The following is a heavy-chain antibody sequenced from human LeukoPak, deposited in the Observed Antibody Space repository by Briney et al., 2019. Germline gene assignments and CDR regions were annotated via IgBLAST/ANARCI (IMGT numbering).Heavy chain of an antibody. Sequence: GGSLRLSCAASGFTFSSYDMTWVRQAPGKGLEWVSYISSSSSTIYYADSVKGRFTISRDNAKNSLYLQMNSLRAEDTAVYYCAREGGYNYYYYMDVWGKGTTVTVSS. V-gene: IGHV3-48*01. D-gene: IGHD2-15*01. CDR3: AREGGYNYYYYMDV. CDR2: ISSSSSTI. J-gene: IGHJ6*03. CDR1: GFTFSSYD.